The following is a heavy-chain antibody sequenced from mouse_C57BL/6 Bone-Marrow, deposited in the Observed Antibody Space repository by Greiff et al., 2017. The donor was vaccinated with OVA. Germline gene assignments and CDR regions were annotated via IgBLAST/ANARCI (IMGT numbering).Heavy chain of an antibody. D-gene: IGHD2-2*01. CDR2: IYPVSGET. CDR3: GNPYGYDGAWFAY. J-gene: IGHJ3*01. Sequence: QVQLKESGAELASPGASVTLSCKASGYTFTDHIMNWVKKRPGQGLEWIGRIYPVSGETNYNQKFMGKATFSVDRSSSTVYMVLNSLTSEDPAVYYCGNPYGYDGAWFAYWGQGTLVTVSA. CDR1: GYTFTDHI. V-gene: IGHV1-11*01.